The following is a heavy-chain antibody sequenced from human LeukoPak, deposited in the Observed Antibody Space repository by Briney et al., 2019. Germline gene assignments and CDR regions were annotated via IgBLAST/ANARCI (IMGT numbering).Heavy chain of an antibody. V-gene: IGHV3-23*01. J-gene: IGHJ4*02. Sequence: GGSLRLSCAASGFTFSDFGMSWVRQAPGKGLGWVSTVSDGGSITYYADSVKGRFTISRDNSKNTLFLQMNSLRVEDTALYYCAKSRGSGSNMARGVNFDYWGQGTLVTVSS. CDR1: GFTFSDFG. CDR3: AKSRGSGSNMARGVNFDY. D-gene: IGHD3-10*01. CDR2: VSDGGSIT.